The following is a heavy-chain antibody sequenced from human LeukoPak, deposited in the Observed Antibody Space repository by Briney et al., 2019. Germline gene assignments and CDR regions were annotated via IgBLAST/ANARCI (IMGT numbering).Heavy chain of an antibody. CDR2: IKQDGSEK. V-gene: IGHV3-7*04. CDR3: ARDRCSSTSCFIDY. CDR1: GFTFSSYG. J-gene: IGHJ4*02. D-gene: IGHD2-2*01. Sequence: PGGSLRLSCAASGFTFSSYGMHWVRQAPGKGLEWVANIKQDGSEKYYVDSVKGRFTISRDNAKNSLYLQMNRLRAEDRAVYYCARDRCSSTSCFIDYWGQGTLVTVSS.